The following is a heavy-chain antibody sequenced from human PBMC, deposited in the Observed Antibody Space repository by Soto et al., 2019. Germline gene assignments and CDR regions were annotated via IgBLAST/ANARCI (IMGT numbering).Heavy chain of an antibody. V-gene: IGHV3-30*03. CDR1: GFTLSDHG. J-gene: IGHJ4*02. CDR2: VTHDGTER. CDR3: AREKNSGYYRTVDY. Sequence: QVQLVASGGGVVQPGRSLSLSCAASGFTLSDHGLHWVRQAPGKGLEWVAVVTHDGTERHYPDSVKGRFTITRDISKNTFYLHMNSLRVEDTAMYYCAREKNSGYYRTVDYWGQGTLVTVSS. D-gene: IGHD3-10*01.